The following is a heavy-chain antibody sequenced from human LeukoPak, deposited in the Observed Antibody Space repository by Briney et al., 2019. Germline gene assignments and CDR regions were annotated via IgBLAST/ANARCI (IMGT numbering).Heavy chain of an antibody. CDR3: ARGAYGSGPYFDY. D-gene: IGHD3-10*01. CDR2: INPNSGGT. Sequence: ASVKVSCKASGYTFTGYYMHWVRQAPGQGLEWMGWINPNSGGTNYAQKFQGRVTMTRDTSTSTVYMELSSLRSEDTAVYYCARGAYGSGPYFDYWGQGTLVTVSS. J-gene: IGHJ4*02. V-gene: IGHV1-2*02. CDR1: GYTFTGYY.